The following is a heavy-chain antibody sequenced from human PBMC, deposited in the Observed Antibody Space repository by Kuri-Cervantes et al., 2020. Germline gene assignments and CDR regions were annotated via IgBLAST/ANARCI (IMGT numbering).Heavy chain of an antibody. V-gene: IGHV3-30*02. Sequence: GESLKISCAASGFTFSSYAMGWVRQAPGKGLEWVAYIHGDESYQFYADSVKGRFTISRDNYRNTVYLQMNRLRAEDTAVYYCATDWTGTCDYWGQGTLVTVSS. J-gene: IGHJ4*02. D-gene: IGHD3/OR15-3a*01. CDR1: GFTFSSYA. CDR3: ATDWTGTCDY. CDR2: IHGDESYQ.